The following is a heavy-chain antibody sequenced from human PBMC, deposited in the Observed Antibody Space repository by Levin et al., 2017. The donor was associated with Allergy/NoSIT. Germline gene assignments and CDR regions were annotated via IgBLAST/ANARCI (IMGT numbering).Heavy chain of an antibody. CDR2: ISSNGDSA. D-gene: IGHD6-19*01. J-gene: IGHJ1*01. Sequence: GGSLRLFCSASGFTFSSYGMHWVRQAPGKGLEYVSAISSNGDSAYYADSVKGRFTISRDNSKNTLYLQMSSLRPEDTAVYHCVRPGYSSGWYGSGGYFQHWGQGTLVTVSS. CDR1: GFTFSSYG. V-gene: IGHV3-64D*06. CDR3: VRPGYSSGWYGSGGYFQH.